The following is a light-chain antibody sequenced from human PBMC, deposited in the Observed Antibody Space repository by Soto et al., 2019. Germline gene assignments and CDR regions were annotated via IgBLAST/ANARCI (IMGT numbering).Light chain of an antibody. CDR2: DAS. J-gene: IGKJ2*01. Sequence: EIVLTQSPATLSLSPGERATLSCRASQSVSSYLAWYQQKPGQAPRLLIYDASNRATGIPARFSGSGSGTVFALTISSLDPEDFAVYYCQQRSNWQGYTFGQGTKLEIK. CDR1: QSVSSY. CDR3: QQRSNWQGYT. V-gene: IGKV3-11*01.